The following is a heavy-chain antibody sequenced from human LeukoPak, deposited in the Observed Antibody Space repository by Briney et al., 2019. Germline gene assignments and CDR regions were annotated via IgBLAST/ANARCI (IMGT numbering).Heavy chain of an antibody. Sequence: GGSLRLSCAASGFTFSSYAMHWVRQAPGKGLEWVAVISYDGSNKYYADSVKGRFTISRDNSKNTLYLQMNSLRAEDTAVYYCAKGRRYSYGFAFYYYGMDVWGQGTTVTVSS. CDR1: GFTFSSYA. CDR3: AKGRRYSYGFAFYYYGMDV. D-gene: IGHD5-18*01. J-gene: IGHJ6*02. V-gene: IGHV3-30*04. CDR2: ISYDGSNK.